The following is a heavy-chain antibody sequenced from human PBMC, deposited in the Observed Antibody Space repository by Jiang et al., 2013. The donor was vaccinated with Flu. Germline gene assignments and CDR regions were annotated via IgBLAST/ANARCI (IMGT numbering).Heavy chain of an antibody. V-gene: IGHV4-34*01. CDR2: INHSGST. D-gene: IGHD3-10*01. Sequence: LLKPSETLSLTCAVSVGGPFNGYFWSWIRQPPGKGLEWIGEINHSGSTNTNSSLKSRVAMSIDSYKKEFSLKVRSVTAADTAVYYCARGPYESGSYFNNGFDYWGQGSQVTVSS. J-gene: IGHJ4*02. CDR1: VGGPFNGYF. CDR3: ARGPYESGSYFNNGFDY.